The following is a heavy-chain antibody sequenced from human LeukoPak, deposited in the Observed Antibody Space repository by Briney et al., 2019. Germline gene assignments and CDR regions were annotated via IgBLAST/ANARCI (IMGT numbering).Heavy chain of an antibody. CDR3: ARDSSTVTRFFPRYRHKRDYFDY. V-gene: IGHV4-34*01. CDR2: INHSGST. Sequence: SETLSLTCAVYGGSFSGYYWSWIRQPPGKGLEWIGEINHSGSTNYNPSLKSRVTISVDTSKNQFSLKLSSVTAADTAVYYCARDSSTVTRFFPRYRHKRDYFDYWGQGTLVTVSS. J-gene: IGHJ4*02. D-gene: IGHD4-17*01. CDR1: GGSFSGYY.